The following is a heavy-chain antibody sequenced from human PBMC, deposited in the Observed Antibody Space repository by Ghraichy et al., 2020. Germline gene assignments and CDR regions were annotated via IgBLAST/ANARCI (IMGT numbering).Heavy chain of an antibody. CDR2: ISGSGGST. D-gene: IGHD2-8*01. Sequence: GGSLRLSCAASGFTFSSYAMSWVRQAPGKGLEWVSAISGSGGSTYYADSVKGRFTISRDNSKNTLYLQMNSLRAEDTAVYYCAKDLYPRRVYYYYGMDVWGQGTTVTVSS. CDR1: GFTFSSYA. V-gene: IGHV3-23*01. J-gene: IGHJ6*02. CDR3: AKDLYPRRVYYYYGMDV.